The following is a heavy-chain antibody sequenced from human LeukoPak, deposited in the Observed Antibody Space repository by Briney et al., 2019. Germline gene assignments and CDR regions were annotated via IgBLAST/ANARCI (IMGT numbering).Heavy chain of an antibody. CDR3: TREGVYYDTGSGAFDI. CDR2: ISHMSSA. D-gene: IGHD3-22*01. J-gene: IGHJ3*02. CDR1: GGSFRVYF. V-gene: IGHV4-34*01. Sequence: PESLSLTCAVYGGSFRVYFWNWIRQPPRERVEWSGEISHMSSANDNPSLKSRVTISVDTSKTKFRRKLTCVTAAATAVYYCTREGVYYDTGSGAFDIWGEGGMVTVSS.